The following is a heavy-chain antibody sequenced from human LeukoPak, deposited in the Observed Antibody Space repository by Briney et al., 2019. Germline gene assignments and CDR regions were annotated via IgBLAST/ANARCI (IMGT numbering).Heavy chain of an antibody. J-gene: IGHJ4*02. Sequence: SETLSLTSTVSGGSISSGDYYWRWIRQPPGKGLEWIGYIYYSGSTYYNPSLKSRVTISVDTSKNQFSLKLSSVTAADTAVYYCARDPPGYSSSWDWGQGTLVTVSS. V-gene: IGHV4-30-4*08. CDR3: ARDPPGYSSSWD. D-gene: IGHD6-13*01. CDR2: IYYSGST. CDR1: GGSISSGDYY.